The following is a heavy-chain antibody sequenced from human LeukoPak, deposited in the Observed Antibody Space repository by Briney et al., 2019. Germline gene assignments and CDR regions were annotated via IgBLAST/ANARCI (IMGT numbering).Heavy chain of an antibody. D-gene: IGHD2-2*02. CDR2: INHSGST. Sequence: SETLSLTCTVSGGSISSSSYYWGWIRQPPGKGLEWIGEINHSGSTNYNPSLKSRVTISVDTSKNQFSLKLSSVTAADTAVYYCARGQYCSSTSCYTAWFDPWGQGTLVTVSS. CDR1: GGSISSSSYY. V-gene: IGHV4-39*07. J-gene: IGHJ5*02. CDR3: ARGQYCSSTSCYTAWFDP.